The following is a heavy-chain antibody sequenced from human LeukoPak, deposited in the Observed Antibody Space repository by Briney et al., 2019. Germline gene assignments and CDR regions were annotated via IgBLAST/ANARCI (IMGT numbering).Heavy chain of an antibody. CDR3: ARLSKYNWNYSYYYYYMDV. CDR1: GGSFSGYY. D-gene: IGHD1-7*01. V-gene: IGHV4-34*01. J-gene: IGHJ6*03. CDR2: INHSGST. Sequence: SETLSLTCAVYGGSFSGYYWSWIRQPPGKGLEWIGEINHSGSTNYNPSLKSRVTISVDTSKNQFSLKLSSVTAADTAVYYCARLSKYNWNYSYYYYYMDVWGKGTTVTVSS.